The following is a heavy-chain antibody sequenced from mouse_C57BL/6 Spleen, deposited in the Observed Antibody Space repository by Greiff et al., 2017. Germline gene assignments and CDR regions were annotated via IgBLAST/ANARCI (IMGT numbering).Heavy chain of an antibody. V-gene: IGHV1-82*01. CDR3: ASNYGY. J-gene: IGHJ2*01. Sequence: VQLQQSGPELVKPGASVEISCKASGYAFSSSWMNWVKQSPGKGLEWIGRIYPGDGDTNYNGKFKGKATLTADKSSSTAYMQLSSLTSEDSAVYFCASNYGYWGQGTTLTVSS. CDR2: IYPGDGDT. D-gene: IGHD1-1*01. CDR1: GYAFSSSW.